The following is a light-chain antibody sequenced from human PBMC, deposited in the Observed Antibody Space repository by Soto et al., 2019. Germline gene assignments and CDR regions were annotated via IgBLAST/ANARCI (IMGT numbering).Light chain of an antibody. V-gene: IGLV1-47*01. Sequence: VLTQPPSASGTPGQRVTISCTGSSTNIGSNYVYWYQQLPGTAPKLLIYRNNQRPSGVPDRFSGSKSGTSASLAISGLRSEDEADYYCAAWDDSLSGPSYVFGTGTKVTVL. J-gene: IGLJ1*01. CDR3: AAWDDSLSGPSYV. CDR1: STNIGSNY. CDR2: RNN.